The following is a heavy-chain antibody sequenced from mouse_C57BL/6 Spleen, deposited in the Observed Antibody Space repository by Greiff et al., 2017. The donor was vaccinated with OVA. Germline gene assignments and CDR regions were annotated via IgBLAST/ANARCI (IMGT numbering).Heavy chain of an antibody. Sequence: VQLQQSGPVLVKPGASVKMSCKASGYTFTDYYMNWVKQSHGKSLEWIGVINPYNGGTSYNQKFKGKATLTVDKSSSTAYMELNSLTSEDSAVYYCARDYYGSRWFAYWGQGTLVTVSA. J-gene: IGHJ3*01. CDR1: GYTFTDYY. D-gene: IGHD1-1*01. CDR3: ARDYYGSRWFAY. V-gene: IGHV1-19*01. CDR2: INPYNGGT.